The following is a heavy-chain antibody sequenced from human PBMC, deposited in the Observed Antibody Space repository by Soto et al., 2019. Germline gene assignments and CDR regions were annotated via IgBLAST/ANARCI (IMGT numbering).Heavy chain of an antibody. CDR1: VFTFSSYA. V-gene: IGHV3-23*01. J-gene: IGHJ4*02. CDR2: ISGSGGST. CDR3: ANLPYGDFVVFDY. Sequence: EVQLLESGGGLVQPGGSLRLSCAASVFTFSSYAMSWVRQAPGKGLEWVSAISGSGGSTYYADSVKGRFTISRDNAKNTLYLQMNSLRAEDTAVYYCANLPYGDFVVFDYWGQGTLVTVSS. D-gene: IGHD4-17*01.